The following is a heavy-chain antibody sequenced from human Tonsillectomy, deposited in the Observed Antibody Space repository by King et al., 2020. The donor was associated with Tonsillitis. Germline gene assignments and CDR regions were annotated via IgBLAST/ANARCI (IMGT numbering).Heavy chain of an antibody. CDR1: GFTFSIYS. CDR2: ISYDGSNK. Sequence: QVQLVESGGGVVQPGRSLRLSCAASGFTFSIYSMHWVRQAPGKGLEWVAVISYDGSNKYYADSVKGRFTISRDSSKNTLYLQMNSLRAEDTAVYYCARGGYYDNLTGSPNYYYYYGMDVWGQGTTVTVSS. J-gene: IGHJ6*02. CDR3: ARGGYYDNLTGSPNYYYYYGMDV. V-gene: IGHV3-30*04. D-gene: IGHD3-9*01.